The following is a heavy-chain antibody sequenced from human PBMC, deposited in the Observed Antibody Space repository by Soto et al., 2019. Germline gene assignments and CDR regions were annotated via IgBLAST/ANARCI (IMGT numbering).Heavy chain of an antibody. Sequence: QITLKESGPALVKPTQSLTLTCTVSGFSLSAGGVGVGWIRQPPGKALESLALIYWDDDKRYRPSLRSRLTITKDTSKNQVVLTMTNMDPMDTATYFCAHRGPREYLFEYWGQGTLVTLPS. D-gene: IGHD2-2*02. CDR1: GFSLSAGGVG. CDR2: IYWDDDK. CDR3: AHRGPREYLFEY. J-gene: IGHJ4*02. V-gene: IGHV2-5*02.